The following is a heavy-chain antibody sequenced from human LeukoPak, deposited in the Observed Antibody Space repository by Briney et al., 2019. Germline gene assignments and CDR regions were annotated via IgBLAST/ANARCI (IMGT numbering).Heavy chain of an antibody. Sequence: GGSLRLSCAASGFTFSSYAMSWVRQAPGKGLEWVSAISGNGGSTYYADSVKGRFTISRDNSKNTLYLQMNSLRAEDTAVYYCAKAPYYDILTGFNWFDPWGQGTLVTVSS. CDR3: AKAPYYDILTGFNWFDP. V-gene: IGHV3-23*01. CDR2: ISGNGGST. CDR1: GFTFSSYA. D-gene: IGHD3-9*01. J-gene: IGHJ5*02.